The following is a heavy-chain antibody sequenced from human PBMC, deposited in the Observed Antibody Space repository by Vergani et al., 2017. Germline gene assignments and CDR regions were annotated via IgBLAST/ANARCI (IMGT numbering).Heavy chain of an antibody. Sequence: QVQLVESGGGVVQPGGSLRLSCAASGFNFSTYGMHWVRQAPGKGLEWVALILYGGTHEYYTDSVKGRFTISRDNAKNSLYLQMNSLRAEDTAVYYCARDIDWIYYYYYMDVWGKGTTVTVSS. CDR1: GFNFSTYG. V-gene: IGHV3-33*05. J-gene: IGHJ6*03. D-gene: IGHD3-9*01. CDR3: ARDIDWIYYYYYMDV. CDR2: ILYGGTHE.